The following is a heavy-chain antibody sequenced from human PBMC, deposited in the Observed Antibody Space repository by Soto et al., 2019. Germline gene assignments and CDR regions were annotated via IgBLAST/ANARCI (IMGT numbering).Heavy chain of an antibody. J-gene: IGHJ4*02. D-gene: IGHD3-3*01. V-gene: IGHV3-30*04. CDR1: GFTFSSYA. CDR2: ISYDGSNK. CDR3: AREIERLLGC. Sequence: QVQLVESGGGVVQPGRSLRLSCAASGFTFSSYAMHWVRQAPGKGLEWVAVISYDGSNKYYADSVKGRFTISRDNSKNTLYLQMNSLRAGDTAVYYCAREIERLLGCWGQGTLVTVSS.